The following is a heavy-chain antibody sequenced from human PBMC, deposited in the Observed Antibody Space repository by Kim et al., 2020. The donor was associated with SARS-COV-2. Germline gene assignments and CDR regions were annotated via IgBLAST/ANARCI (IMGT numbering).Heavy chain of an antibody. J-gene: IGHJ6*01. CDR3: ARRLSDSNGHSASGYYDRQEV. V-gene: IGHV3-73*01. CDR2: VRSKGNNYAT. Sequence: GGSLRLSCAASGFTFSGSAMHWVRQASGKGLEWVGRVRSKGNNYATAYAASGNGRFTIARDDSKNTAYLEMNSMKTEDTAVYYCARRLSDSNGHSASGYYDRQEVWGQGT. CDR1: GFTFSGSA. D-gene: IGHD3-22*01.